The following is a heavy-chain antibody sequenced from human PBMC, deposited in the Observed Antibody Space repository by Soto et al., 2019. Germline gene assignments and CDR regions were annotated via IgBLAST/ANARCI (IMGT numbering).Heavy chain of an antibody. D-gene: IGHD5-18*01. V-gene: IGHV3-48*02. CDR1: GFTFSSYS. CDR2: ISSSSSTI. Sequence: GGSLRLSCAASGFTFSSYSMNWVRQAPGKGLEWVSYISSSSSTIYYADSVKGRFTISRDNAKNSLYLQMNSLRDEDTAVYYCARAWLSPVDTAMDPGDYWGQGTLVTVSS. J-gene: IGHJ4*02. CDR3: ARAWLSPVDTAMDPGDY.